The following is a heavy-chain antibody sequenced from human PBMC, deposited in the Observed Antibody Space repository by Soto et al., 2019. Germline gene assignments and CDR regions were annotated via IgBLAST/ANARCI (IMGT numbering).Heavy chain of an antibody. CDR1: GFTFSSYS. D-gene: IGHD3-3*01. CDR2: ISSSSSTI. Sequence: EVQLVESGGGLVQPVGSLRLSCAASGFTFSSYSMNWVRQAPGKGLEWVSYISSSSSTIYYADSVKGRFTISRDNAKHSLSLQRNSLRDKDTAVYYFARADYDFWGGDYTFHYWGQVNKVAV. V-gene: IGHV3-48*02. CDR3: ARADYDFWGGDYTFHY. J-gene: IGHJ4*02.